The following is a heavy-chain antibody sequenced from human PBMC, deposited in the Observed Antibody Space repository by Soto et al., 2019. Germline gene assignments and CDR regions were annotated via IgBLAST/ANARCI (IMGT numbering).Heavy chain of an antibody. CDR1: GGTFSRYS. CDR2: IIPIFGIA. CDR3: AREDRARETGLVPAAIDGMDV. V-gene: IGHV1-69*08. D-gene: IGHD2-2*01. J-gene: IGHJ6*02. Sequence: QVQLVQSGAEVKKPGSSVKVSCKASGGTFSRYSITWVRQAPGHGLEWIGRIIPIFGIASYAQKFQGRVTITADDSTSTAYMELSSLRSDDTAVYYCAREDRARETGLVPAAIDGMDVWGPGTTVTVSS.